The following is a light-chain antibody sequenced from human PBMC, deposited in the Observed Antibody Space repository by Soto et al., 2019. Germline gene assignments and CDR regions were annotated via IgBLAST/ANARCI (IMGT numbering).Light chain of an antibody. CDR2: EVS. CDR1: SSDVGGYNY. J-gene: IGLJ1*01. V-gene: IGLV2-8*01. Sequence: QSALTQPRSASGSPGQSVTISCTGTSSDVGGYNYVSWYQQHPGKAPKLIISEVSKRPSGVPDRFSGSKSGNTASLTVSGLQAEDEADYYCSSYAASNNFQVFGTGTKLTVL. CDR3: SSYAASNNFQV.